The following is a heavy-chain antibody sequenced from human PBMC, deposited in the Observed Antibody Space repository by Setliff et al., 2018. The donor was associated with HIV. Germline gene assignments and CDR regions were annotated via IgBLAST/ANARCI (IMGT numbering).Heavy chain of an antibody. D-gene: IGHD2-8*01. J-gene: IGHJ4*02. V-gene: IGHV1-69-2*01. CDR2: IDPDRGDT. CDR1: GYIFPDYY. Sequence: ASVKVSCKVSGYIFPDYYIQWVRQAPGKGLEWMGLIDPDRGDTVYAEKFQGRVTITADTSIDTAYMDLSSLTSEDTAVYYCATGGASMEIDSWGQGTLVTVSS. CDR3: ATGGASMEIDS.